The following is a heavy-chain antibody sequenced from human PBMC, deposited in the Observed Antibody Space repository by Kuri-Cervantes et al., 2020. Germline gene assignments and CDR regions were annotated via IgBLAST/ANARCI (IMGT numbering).Heavy chain of an antibody. Sequence: SVKVSCKASGGTFSSYAISWVRQAPGQGLEWMGGIIPIFGTANYAQKFQGRVTITADESTSTAYMELSGLRSKDTAVYYCARDQGSENIVVVVAASWFDPWGQGTLVTVSS. CDR2: IIPIFGTA. D-gene: IGHD2-15*01. J-gene: IGHJ5*02. V-gene: IGHV1-69*13. CDR1: GGTFSSYA. CDR3: ARDQGSENIVVVVAASWFDP.